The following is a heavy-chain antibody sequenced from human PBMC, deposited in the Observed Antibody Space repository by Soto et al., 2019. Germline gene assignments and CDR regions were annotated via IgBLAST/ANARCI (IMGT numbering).Heavy chain of an antibody. Sequence: QVQLVQSGAEEKKPGASVKVSCKASGYTFTSYAMHWVRQAPGQRLEWMGRINAGNGNTKCSQKFQDRVTITRDTSASTAYMELSSLRSEDTAVYYCARGESVVGDYWGQGTLVTVSS. J-gene: IGHJ4*02. D-gene: IGHD2-15*01. V-gene: IGHV1-3*05. CDR1: GYTFTSYA. CDR3: ARGESVVGDY. CDR2: INAGNGNT.